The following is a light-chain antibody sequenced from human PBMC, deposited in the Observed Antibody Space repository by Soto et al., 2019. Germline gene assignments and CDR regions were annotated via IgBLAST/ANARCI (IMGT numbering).Light chain of an antibody. J-gene: IGKJ1*01. CDR3: QQYNKWPRT. CDR2: GAS. CDR1: QSVSSN. Sequence: IVMTQSPATLSVSPWERATLSCRASQSVSSNLAWYQHKPGQAPRLLISGASTRATGIPAKFSGSGSGTEFTLTISSLQSEDFAVYYCQQYNKWPRTFGQGTKVDIK. V-gene: IGKV3-15*01.